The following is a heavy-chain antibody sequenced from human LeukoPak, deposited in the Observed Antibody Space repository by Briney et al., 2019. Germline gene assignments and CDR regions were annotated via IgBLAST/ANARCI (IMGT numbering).Heavy chain of an antibody. V-gene: IGHV4-4*07. Sequence: SETLSLTCSVSGVSIRSYFWSWIRQPAGKTLEWIGRINISGSSKYNPSLKSRVTMSVDTSKNQFSLKLSPVTAADTAVYYCARDRIGWPGFDPWGQGTLVTVSS. D-gene: IGHD6-19*01. CDR1: GVSIRSYF. CDR2: INISGSS. CDR3: ARDRIGWPGFDP. J-gene: IGHJ5*02.